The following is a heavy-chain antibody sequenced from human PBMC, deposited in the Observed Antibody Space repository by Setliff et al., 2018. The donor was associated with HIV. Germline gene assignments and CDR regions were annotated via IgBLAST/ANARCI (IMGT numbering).Heavy chain of an antibody. CDR1: GGSFSDYS. V-gene: IGHV1-69*10. D-gene: IGHD1-1*01. J-gene: IGHJ4*02. CDR3: ARGQLKPTGYFFGY. CDR2: IIPMVSLP. Sequence: SVKVSCKASGGSFSDYSISWVRQAPGQAFEWMGGIIPMVSLPNFAQSFLGRLTITANRSTTTAYMELSRLTSEDTAVYYCARGQLKPTGYFFGYWGLGTLVTVSS.